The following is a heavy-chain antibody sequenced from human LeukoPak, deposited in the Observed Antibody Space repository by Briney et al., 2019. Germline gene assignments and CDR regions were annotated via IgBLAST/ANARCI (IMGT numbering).Heavy chain of an antibody. D-gene: IGHD3-16*01. CDR1: GASLSSGSYY. CDR2: IYPSGST. CDR3: ARDRMRVGFGGFDP. J-gene: IGHJ5*02. V-gene: IGHV4-61*02. Sequence: PSETLSLTCTVSGASLSSGSYYWSWIRQPAGKGLEWIGRIYPSGSTNYNPSLKSRVTISVDTSKNQFSLKLSSVTAADTAVYYCARDRMRVGFGGFDPWGQGTLVTVSS.